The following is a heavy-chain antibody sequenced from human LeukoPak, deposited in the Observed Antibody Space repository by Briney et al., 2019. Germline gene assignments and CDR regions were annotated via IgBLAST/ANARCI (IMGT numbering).Heavy chain of an antibody. J-gene: IGHJ4*02. CDR3: ARLYSTGCYGGPDY. V-gene: IGHV3-7*01. CDR1: GFTFSSYW. D-gene: IGHD6-19*01. CDR2: IKEDGTET. Sequence: GGSLRLSCAASGFTFSSYWMHWVRQAPGKGLEWVANIKEDGTETFYVDSVKGRFTVSRDNAKNSLYLQVSSLRVEDTAVYFCARLYSTGCYGGPDYWGQGTLVAVSS.